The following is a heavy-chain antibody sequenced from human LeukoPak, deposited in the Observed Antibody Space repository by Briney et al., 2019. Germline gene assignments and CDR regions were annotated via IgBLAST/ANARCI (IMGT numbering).Heavy chain of an antibody. J-gene: IGHJ4*02. CDR1: GGSISSYY. CDR2: IYYSGST. V-gene: IGHV4-59*08. CDR3: ARGISTTGHDY. Sequence: SETLPLTCTVSGGSISSYYWSWIRQPPGKGLEWIGYIYYSGSTNYNPSLKSRVTISVDTSKNQFSLEVSSVTAADTTIYYCARGISTTGHDYWGPGTLVTVSS. D-gene: IGHD4-11*01.